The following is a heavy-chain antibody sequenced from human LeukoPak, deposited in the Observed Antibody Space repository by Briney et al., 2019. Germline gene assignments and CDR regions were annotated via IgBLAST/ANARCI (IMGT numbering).Heavy chain of an antibody. CDR2: ISSSSSYT. J-gene: IGHJ3*02. D-gene: IGHD5-12*01. Sequence: GGSLSLSCAASGYTFSDYYMSWMRQAPGKGLEWVSYISSSSSYTNYADSVEGRFTISRHNAKNSLYLQMNSLRAEDTAVYYWASAPAGYEYAFDIWGQGTMVTVSS. CDR1: GYTFSDYY. V-gene: IGHV3-11*06. CDR3: ASAPAGYEYAFDI.